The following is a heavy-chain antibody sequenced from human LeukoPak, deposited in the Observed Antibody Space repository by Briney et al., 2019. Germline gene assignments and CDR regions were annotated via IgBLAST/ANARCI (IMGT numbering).Heavy chain of an antibody. J-gene: IGHJ4*02. Sequence: GGSLRLSCAASGFTFSSSAMSWVRQAPGKGLEWVSAISGGGLSTNYADSVKGRFTISRDNSKNTLNLQMNSLRADDTAVYYCAKDRPYYGRGYFDYWGQGALVTVSS. CDR3: AKDRPYYGRGYFDY. CDR1: GFTFSSSA. V-gene: IGHV3-23*01. CDR2: ISGGGLST. D-gene: IGHD3-10*02.